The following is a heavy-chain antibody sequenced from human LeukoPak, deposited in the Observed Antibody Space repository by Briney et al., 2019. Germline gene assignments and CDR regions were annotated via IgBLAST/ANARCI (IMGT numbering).Heavy chain of an antibody. Sequence: SETLSLTCTVSGGSISSYYWSWIRQPAGKGLEWIGRIYTSGSTSYNPSLKSRVTMSVDTSKNQFSLKLSSVTAADTAVYYCAREEREYSSSRKGSYYYYYMDVWGKGTTVTVSS. D-gene: IGHD6-13*01. V-gene: IGHV4-4*07. CDR3: AREEREYSSSRKGSYYYYYMDV. J-gene: IGHJ6*03. CDR2: IYTSGST. CDR1: GGSISSYY.